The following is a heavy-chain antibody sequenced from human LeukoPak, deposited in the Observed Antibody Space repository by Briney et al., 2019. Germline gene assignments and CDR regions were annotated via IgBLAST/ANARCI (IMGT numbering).Heavy chain of an antibody. D-gene: IGHD2-8*01. J-gene: IGHJ6*02. Sequence: PGGSLRLSCAASGFTFSSYGMHWVRQAPGKGLEWVAVIWYDGSNKYYADSVKGRFTISRDNSKNTLYLQMNSLRAEDTAVYYCARAQIVLMVYANYYYYGMDVWGQGTTVTVSS. CDR1: GFTFSSYG. CDR2: IWYDGSNK. V-gene: IGHV3-33*01. CDR3: ARAQIVLMVYANYYYYGMDV.